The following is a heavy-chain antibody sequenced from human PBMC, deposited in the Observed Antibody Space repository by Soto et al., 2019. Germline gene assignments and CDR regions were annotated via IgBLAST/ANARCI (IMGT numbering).Heavy chain of an antibody. CDR1: GGSISNNSYF. CDR2: IFYSGST. CDR3: EGLPRHALDA. Sequence: QLQLQESGPGLVKPSETLSLTCTVSGGSISNNSYFWNWIRQPPGKGLEWIGNIFYSGSTYYSPSHKSRFSISVAAPKNQSSLNPTSVTAADTAVYNCEGLPRHALDAWGKGTIVTVSS. V-gene: IGHV4-39*01. J-gene: IGHJ3*01.